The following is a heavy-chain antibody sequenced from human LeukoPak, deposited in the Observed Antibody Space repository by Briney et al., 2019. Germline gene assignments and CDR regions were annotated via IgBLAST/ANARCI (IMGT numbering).Heavy chain of an antibody. Sequence: SVKVSCKASGYTFTSYGISWVRQAPGQGLEWMGGIIPIFGTANYAQKFQGRVTITTDESTSTAYMELSSLRSEDTAVYYCAREYCSSTSCYNDFSWFDPWGQGTLVTVSS. D-gene: IGHD2-2*02. CDR1: GYTFTSYG. CDR3: AREYCSSTSCYNDFSWFDP. V-gene: IGHV1-69*05. CDR2: IIPIFGTA. J-gene: IGHJ5*02.